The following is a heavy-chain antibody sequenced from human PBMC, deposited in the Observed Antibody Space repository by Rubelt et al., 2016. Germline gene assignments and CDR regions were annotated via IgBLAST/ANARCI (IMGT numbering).Heavy chain of an antibody. CDR2: TYYRSKWYI. CDR3: ATISHVRSPL. D-gene: IGHD2-2*02. J-gene: IGHJ4*02. Sequence: QVQLQQSGPGLVKPSQTLSLTCAISGDSVSSNSAAWSWIRQSPSRGFEWLGRTYYRSKWYIDSAVSMKNRINIKQYTSRNQFSLQLDSVTPEDTAGYYCATISHVRSPLWGQGTLVTVSS. CDR1: GDSVSSNSAA. V-gene: IGHV6-1*01.